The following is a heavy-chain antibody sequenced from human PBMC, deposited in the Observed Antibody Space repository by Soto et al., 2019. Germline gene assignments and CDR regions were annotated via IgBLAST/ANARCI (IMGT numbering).Heavy chain of an antibody. J-gene: IGHJ3*01. CDR1: GGSINNYY. CDR2: VSYSGRT. V-gene: IGHV4-59*01. D-gene: IGHD4-17*01. Sequence: PSETLSLTCTVSGGSINNYYWNWIRQPPGKGLEWIGYVSYSGRTNYNPSLKSRVNMLVDKSKNQFSLNLTSVTAAETAVYYCARLQHTVVTAIDVWGQGKMVTVSS. CDR3: ARLQHTVVTAIDV.